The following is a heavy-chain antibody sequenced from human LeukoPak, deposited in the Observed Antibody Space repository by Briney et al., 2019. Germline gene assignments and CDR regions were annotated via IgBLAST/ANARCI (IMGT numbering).Heavy chain of an antibody. V-gene: IGHV3-30*03. CDR1: GFTFSAYG. D-gene: IGHD5-12*01. Sequence: GRSLRLSCAASGFTFSAYGMHWGRQAPGKGLEWVAVIGYDGSIKYYADSVKGRFTICRDNSKNTLFLQLNSLRGEDTAVYYCAREDSGYDFVYWGQGTLVTVSS. CDR2: IGYDGSIK. J-gene: IGHJ4*02. CDR3: AREDSGYDFVY.